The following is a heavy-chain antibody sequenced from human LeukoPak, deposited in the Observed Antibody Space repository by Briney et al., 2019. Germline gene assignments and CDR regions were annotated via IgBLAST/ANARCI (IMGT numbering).Heavy chain of an antibody. V-gene: IGHV1-2*02. D-gene: IGHD3-22*01. J-gene: IGHJ6*03. Sequence: ASVKVSCKASGYTFTGYYMHWVRQAPGQGLEWMGWINPNSGGTNYAQKFQGRVTMTRDTSISTAYMELSRLRSDDTAVYYCARDLTPHYYDSSGYYYGPTYYYYYFMDVWGKGTTVTVSS. CDR2: INPNSGGT. CDR1: GYTFTGYY. CDR3: ARDLTPHYYDSSGYYYGPTYYYYYFMDV.